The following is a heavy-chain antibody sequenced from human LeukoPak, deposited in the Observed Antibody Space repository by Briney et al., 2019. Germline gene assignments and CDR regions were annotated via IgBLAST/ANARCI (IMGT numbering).Heavy chain of an antibody. Sequence: SETLSLTCTVSGGSISSGGYYWSWIRQHPGKGLEWIGYIYYSGSTYYNPSLKSRVTISVDTSKNQFSLKLSSVTAADTAAYYCARAICPGSGSYYNLCYFDYWGQGTLVTVSS. CDR3: ARAICPGSGSYYNLCYFDY. J-gene: IGHJ4*02. V-gene: IGHV4-31*03. CDR2: IYYSGST. CDR1: GGSISSGGYY. D-gene: IGHD3-10*01.